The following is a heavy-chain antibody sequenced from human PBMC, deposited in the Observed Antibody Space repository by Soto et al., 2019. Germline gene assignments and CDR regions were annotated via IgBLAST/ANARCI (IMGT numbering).Heavy chain of an antibody. Sequence: SQTVSLAGTVWGGSISRYYWSWIRQPAGVGVEWIGRIYTSGSTNYNTSLKSRVTMSVDTSKNQFSLKLSSVTAADTAVYYCARTQGYSYGYDFPGGTDVWGQGTTVTV. J-gene: IGHJ6*02. CDR2: IYTSGST. CDR1: GGSISRYY. V-gene: IGHV4-4*07. CDR3: ARTQGYSYGYDFPGGTDV. D-gene: IGHD5-18*01.